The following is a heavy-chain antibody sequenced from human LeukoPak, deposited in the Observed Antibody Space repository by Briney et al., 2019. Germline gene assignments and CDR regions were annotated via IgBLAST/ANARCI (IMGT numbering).Heavy chain of an antibody. CDR2: IIPIFGTA. V-gene: IGHV1-69*13. Sequence: SVKVSCKASGGTFSSYAISWVRQAPGQGLEWMGGIIPIFGTANYAQKFQGRVTITADESTSTAYMELSSLRSEDTAVNYCASHKGQIPEYYFDYWGQGTLVTVSS. CDR1: GGTFSSYA. J-gene: IGHJ4*02. D-gene: IGHD2-2*02. CDR3: ASHKGQIPEYYFDY.